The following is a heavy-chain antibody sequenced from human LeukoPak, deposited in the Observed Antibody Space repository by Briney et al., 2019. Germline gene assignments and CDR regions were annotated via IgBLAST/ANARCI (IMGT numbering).Heavy chain of an antibody. Sequence: PGGSLRLSCAASGFNVSNNYMSWVRQAPGKGLEWVSVTYRGGSTYYADSVKGRFTMSRDNSKNTVYLQMGSLRAEDTAVYYCARDRGAAAGNWGQGTLVTVSS. D-gene: IGHD6-13*01. CDR1: GFNVSNNY. CDR2: TYRGGST. V-gene: IGHV3-53*01. J-gene: IGHJ4*02. CDR3: ARDRGAAAGN.